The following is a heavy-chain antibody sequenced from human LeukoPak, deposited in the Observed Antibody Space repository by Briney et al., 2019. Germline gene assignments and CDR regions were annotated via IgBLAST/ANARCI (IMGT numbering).Heavy chain of an antibody. D-gene: IGHD3-10*01. Sequence: GGSLRLSCAASGFTVSSNYMSWVRQAPGKGLEWVSVIYSGGSTYYADSVKGRFTISRDNSKNTLYLQMNSLRAEDTAMYYCARGGGFGAPAPYYFDYWGQGTLVTVSS. CDR3: ARGGGFGAPAPYYFDY. CDR2: IYSGGST. V-gene: IGHV3-53*01. CDR1: GFTVSSNY. J-gene: IGHJ4*02.